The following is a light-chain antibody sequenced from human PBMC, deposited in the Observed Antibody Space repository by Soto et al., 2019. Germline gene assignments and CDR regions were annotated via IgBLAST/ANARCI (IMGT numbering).Light chain of an antibody. Sequence: EIVLTQSPGTLSLSPGERATLFCRASQSIATSQLAWYQQKPGQAPRLLIGASTRATGIPDRFSDSGSGTDFTLTISRLEPEDFAVYYRQQFAASPRTFGQGTKVDI. CDR1: QSIATSQ. CDR3: QQFAASPRT. V-gene: IGKV3-20*01. J-gene: IGKJ1*01. CDR2: GAS.